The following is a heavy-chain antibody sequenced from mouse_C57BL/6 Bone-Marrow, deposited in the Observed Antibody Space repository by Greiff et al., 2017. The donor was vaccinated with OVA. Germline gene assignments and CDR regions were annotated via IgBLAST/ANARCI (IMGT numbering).Heavy chain of an antibody. CDR2: IHPNSGST. CDR3: ARGDFYYDYGFYFDY. V-gene: IGHV1-64*01. J-gene: IGHJ2*01. CDR1: GYTFTSYW. D-gene: IGHD2-4*01. Sequence: QVQLQQPGAELVKPGASVKLSCKASGYTFTSYWMHWVKQRPGQGLEWIGMIHPNSGSTNYNEKFKSKATLTVDKSSSTAYMQLSSLTSEDSAVYYCARGDFYYDYGFYFDYWGQGTTLTVSS.